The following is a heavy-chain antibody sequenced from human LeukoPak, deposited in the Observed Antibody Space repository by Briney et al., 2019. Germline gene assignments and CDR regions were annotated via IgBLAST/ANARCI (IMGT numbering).Heavy chain of an antibody. J-gene: IGHJ4*02. D-gene: IGHD2-2*01. Sequence: GGSLRLSCAASGNYWMHWVRQAPGKGLVWVSHINGDGSWTTYADSVKGRFTISKDNAKNTVYLQMNNLRAEDTAVYYCVSFYETYWGRGTLVTVS. CDR1: GNYW. CDR2: INGDGSWT. CDR3: VSFYETY. V-gene: IGHV3-74*01.